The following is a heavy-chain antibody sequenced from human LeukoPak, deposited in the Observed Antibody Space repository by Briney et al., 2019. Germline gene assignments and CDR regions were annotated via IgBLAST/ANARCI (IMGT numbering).Heavy chain of an antibody. V-gene: IGHV3-23*01. CDR3: ANYYDNIGYTFDY. D-gene: IGHD3-22*01. CDR1: GFTFRIYA. J-gene: IGHJ4*02. Sequence: GGSLRLSCAASGFTFRIYAMSWVRQTPGKGLLWVSAISGSGDSTYYADSVKGRFTISRDNSKSTVYLQMNSLRAEDTAIYYCANYYDNIGYTFDYWGQGTLVTVSS. CDR2: ISGSGDST.